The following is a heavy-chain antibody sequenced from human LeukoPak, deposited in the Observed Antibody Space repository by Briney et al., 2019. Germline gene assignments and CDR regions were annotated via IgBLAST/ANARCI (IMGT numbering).Heavy chain of an antibody. CDR2: INHSGST. CDR3: ARHRSGWLQSSFDY. CDR1: GGSFSNYY. V-gene: IGHV4-34*01. D-gene: IGHD5-24*01. J-gene: IGHJ4*02. Sequence: PSETLSLTCAVYGGSFSNYYWSWIRQPPGKGLEWIGEINHSGSTNCNPSLKSRVTISVDTSKNQFSLKLSSVTAADTAVYYCARHRSGWLQSSFDYRGQGTLVTVSS.